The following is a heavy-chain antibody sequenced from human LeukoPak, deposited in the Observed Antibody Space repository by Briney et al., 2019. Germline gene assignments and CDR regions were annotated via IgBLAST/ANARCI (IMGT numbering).Heavy chain of an antibody. V-gene: IGHV1-2*02. CDR3: ARGVVGATIADGVLGY. CDR2: INTNSGGT. D-gene: IGHD1-26*01. CDR1: AYTFTVYY. Sequence: ASVRVSCKASAYTFTVYYMHWVRQAPGQGGEWMGWINTNSGGTKYTQKFQGRVTITRDTSISTAYMELSRLRSDDTAVYYCARGVVGATIADGVLGYWGQGTLVTVSS. J-gene: IGHJ4*02.